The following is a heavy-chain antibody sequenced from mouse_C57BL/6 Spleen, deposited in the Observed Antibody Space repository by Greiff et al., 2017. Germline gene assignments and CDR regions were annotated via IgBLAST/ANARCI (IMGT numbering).Heavy chain of an antibody. D-gene: IGHD6-5*01. CDR1: GFTFSSYA. CDR2: ISDGGSYT. CDR3: ARDPYDYEAMDY. V-gene: IGHV5-4*01. J-gene: IGHJ4*01. Sequence: DVMLVESGGGLVKPGGSLKLSCAASGFTFSSYAMSWVRQTPEKRLEWVATISDGGSYTYYPDNVKGRFTISRDNAKNNLYLQMSHLKSEDTAMYYCARDPYDYEAMDYWGQGTSVTVSS.